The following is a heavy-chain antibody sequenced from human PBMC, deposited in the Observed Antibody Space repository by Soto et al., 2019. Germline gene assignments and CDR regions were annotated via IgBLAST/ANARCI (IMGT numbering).Heavy chain of an antibody. V-gene: IGHV3-30-3*01. CDR1: GFSFSAYT. Sequence: QVQLVESGGGVDQPGRSLRLSCAASGFSFSAYTMHWVRQVPGKWLEWVAVIPCGGNRKYYADSVKCRFTLSRDNSYGTLYLQLNTLREDDAALHSCARVGYSVSQGDFGDGMDVWGQGTTVTVSS. CDR3: ARVGYSVSQGDFGDGMDV. J-gene: IGHJ6*02. CDR2: IPCGGNRK. D-gene: IGHD6-25*01.